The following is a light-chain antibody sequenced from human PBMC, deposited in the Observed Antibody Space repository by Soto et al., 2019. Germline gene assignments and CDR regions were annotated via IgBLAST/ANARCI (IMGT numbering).Light chain of an antibody. CDR1: QSIDRW. V-gene: IGKV1-5*01. J-gene: IGKJ4*01. CDR3: QQYSSYPLS. Sequence: DIQMTQSPSTLPASVGDRVTITCRASQSIDRWLAWYQQKPGKAPNLLISDASSLEAGVPSRFGGSASGTEFTLTISSLQPADFATYYCQQYSSYPLSFGGGTKV. CDR2: DAS.